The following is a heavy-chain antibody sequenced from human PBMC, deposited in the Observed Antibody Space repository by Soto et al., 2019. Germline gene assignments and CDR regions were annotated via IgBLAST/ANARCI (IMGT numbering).Heavy chain of an antibody. J-gene: IGHJ5*01. D-gene: IGHD3-22*01. CDR1: GDSVSTNTAT. Sequence: SQTLSLTCDISGDSVSTNTATWDWIRQSPSRGLEWLGRTYYRSRWYFDYAVSVKSRITISPDISNNQVSLQLTSVTPDDTAINYCVRLIGNSWLDSWGQGTLVTVSS. CDR2: TYYRSRWYF. V-gene: IGHV6-1*01. CDR3: VRLIGNSWLDS.